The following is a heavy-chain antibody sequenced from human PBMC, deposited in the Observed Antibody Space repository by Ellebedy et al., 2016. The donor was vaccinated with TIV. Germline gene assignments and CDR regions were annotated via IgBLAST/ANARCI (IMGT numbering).Heavy chain of an antibody. D-gene: IGHD1-26*01. CDR3: AIGQGRSFVQDD. CDR2: IDPSDSYT. Sequence: PGGSLRLSCQGSGYNFNSFWIGWVRQLPGKGLEWMGRIDPSDSYTNYSPSFRGHVTISVDKSISTAYLQWSSLKASDTAMYYCAIGQGRSFVQDDWGQGTLITVSS. V-gene: IGHV5-10-1*01. J-gene: IGHJ4*02. CDR1: GYNFNSFW.